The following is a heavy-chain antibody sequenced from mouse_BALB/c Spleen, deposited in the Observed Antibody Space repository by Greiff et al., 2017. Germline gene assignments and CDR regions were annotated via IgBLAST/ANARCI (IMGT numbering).Heavy chain of an antibody. CDR1: GFTFSNYW. D-gene: IGHD2-4*01. CDR3: TRQIYYDYGWFAY. Sequence: EVQLQESGGGLVQPGGSMKLSCVASGFTFSNYWMNWVRQSPEKGLEWVAEIRLKSNNYATHYAESVKGRFTISRDDSKSSVYLQMNNLRAEDTGIYYCTRQIYYDYGWFAYWGQGTLVTVSA. CDR2: IRLKSNNYAT. J-gene: IGHJ3*01. V-gene: IGHV6-6*02.